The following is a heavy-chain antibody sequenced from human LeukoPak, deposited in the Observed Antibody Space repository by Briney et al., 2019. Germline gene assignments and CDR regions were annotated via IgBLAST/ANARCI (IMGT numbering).Heavy chain of an antibody. V-gene: IGHV4-59*01. Sequence: SETLSLTCTVSGGSITSYYWSWIRQPPGKGLEWIGYTYYNGGANYNPSLKSRITMSVDTSKNQFSLSLNSVTAADTAVYYCARGGSRDGYNRPLDCWGQGTLVTVSS. CDR2: TYYNGGA. J-gene: IGHJ4*02. D-gene: IGHD5-24*01. CDR3: ARGGSRDGYNRPLDC. CDR1: GGSITSYY.